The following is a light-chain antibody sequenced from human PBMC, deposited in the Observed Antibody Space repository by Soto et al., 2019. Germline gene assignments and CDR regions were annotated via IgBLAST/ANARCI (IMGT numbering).Light chain of an antibody. J-gene: IGKJ5*01. V-gene: IGKV3-15*01. CDR1: QSVSGN. CDR3: QQYNNWPPIT. CDR2: GAS. Sequence: EIVMTQSPATLSVSPGERATLSCRTSQSVSGNLAWYQQKPGQAPRLLIYGASTRASGIPARFSGSRSGTEYTLTISSLQSEDSAVYYCQQYNNWPPITFGQGTRLEIK.